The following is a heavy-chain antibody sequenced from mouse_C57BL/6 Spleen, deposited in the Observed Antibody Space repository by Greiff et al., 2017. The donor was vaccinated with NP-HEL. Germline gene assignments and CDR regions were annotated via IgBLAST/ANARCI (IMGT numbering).Heavy chain of an antibody. V-gene: IGHV3-6*01. CDR2: ISYDGSN. CDR3: ARDHYYVSSYDYAMDY. J-gene: IGHJ4*01. Sequence: EVKLMESGPGLVKPSQSLSLTCSVTGYSITSGYYWNWIRQFPGNKLEWMGYISYDGSNNYNPSLKNRISITRDTSKNQFFLKLNSVTTEDTATYYCARDHYYVSSYDYAMDYWGQGTSVTVSS. D-gene: IGHD1-1*01. CDR1: GYSITSGYY.